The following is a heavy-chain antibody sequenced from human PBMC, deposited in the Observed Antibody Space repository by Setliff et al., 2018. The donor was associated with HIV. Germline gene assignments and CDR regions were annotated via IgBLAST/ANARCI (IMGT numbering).Heavy chain of an antibody. CDR1: GGSISSYY. J-gene: IGHJ4*02. V-gene: IGHV4-4*09. CDR2: IYTSGST. Sequence: ETLSLTCAVYGGSISSYYWSWIRQPPGKGLEWIGYIYTSGSTSYSPSLKSRVTISVDTSKNQFSLKLSSVTAADTAVYYCARHSPSDYWGQGTLVTVSS. CDR3: ARHSPSDY.